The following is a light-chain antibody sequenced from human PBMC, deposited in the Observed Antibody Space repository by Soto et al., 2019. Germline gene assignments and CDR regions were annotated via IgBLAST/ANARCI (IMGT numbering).Light chain of an antibody. Sequence: QSVLTQPASVSGSPGQSITISCTGTSSDIGGYNYVSWYQQYPGKAPKLVMHGNSQRPSGVPDRFSGSKSGTSASLAISGLRTEDEAQYYCAAWDDSLSGVVFGGGTKLTVL. V-gene: IGLV2-14*03. J-gene: IGLJ2*01. CDR3: AAWDDSLSGVV. CDR1: SSDIGGYNY. CDR2: GNS.